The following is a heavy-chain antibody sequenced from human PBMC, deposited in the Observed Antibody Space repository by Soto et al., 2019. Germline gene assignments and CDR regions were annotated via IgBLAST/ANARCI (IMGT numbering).Heavy chain of an antibody. CDR3: ARDAGSWGY. Sequence: EVQLVESGGGLVQPGGSLRLSCAASGFTFSDYSMDWVRQAPGKGLEWVSYISSSSSTIYYADSVKGRFTISRDNAKNTLYLQMHSLRDEDTAVYYCARDAGSWGYWGQGTLVTVSS. CDR2: ISSSSSTI. J-gene: IGHJ4*02. CDR1: GFTFSDYS. D-gene: IGHD3-10*01. V-gene: IGHV3-48*02.